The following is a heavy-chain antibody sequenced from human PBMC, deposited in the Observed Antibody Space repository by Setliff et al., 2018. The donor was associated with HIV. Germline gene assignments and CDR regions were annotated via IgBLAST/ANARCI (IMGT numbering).Heavy chain of an antibody. Sequence: SVKVSCKASGGTFSNYAINWVRQAPGQGLEWMVGIIPILGTANYAQKFQGRVTITTDESTSTAYMELSSLRSGDTAVYYCARGAHPGSAEDYYYYYMDVWG. CDR1: GGTFSNYA. CDR3: ARGAHPGSAEDYYYYYMDV. V-gene: IGHV1-69*05. D-gene: IGHD3-10*01. J-gene: IGHJ6*03. CDR2: IIPILGTA.